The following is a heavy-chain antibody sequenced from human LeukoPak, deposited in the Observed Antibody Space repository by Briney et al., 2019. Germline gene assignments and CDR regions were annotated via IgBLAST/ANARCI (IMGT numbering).Heavy chain of an antibody. D-gene: IGHD3-9*01. CDR3: ARGPPVVYDVLTGYYRFDY. CDR1: VGSFYGYY. J-gene: IGHJ4*02. CDR2: INDSRST. V-gene: IGHV4-34*01. Sequence: PSETLSLTSAVHVGSFYGYYWSWIRQPPGKGLGWIGEINDSRSTKYNPSLKSRVTISVDTSKNQFSLKLNSVTAADTAVYYCARGPPVVYDVLTGYYRFDYWGQGTLVTVSS.